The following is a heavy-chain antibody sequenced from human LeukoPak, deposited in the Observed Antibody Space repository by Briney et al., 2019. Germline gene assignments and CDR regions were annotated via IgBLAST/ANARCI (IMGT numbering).Heavy chain of an antibody. Sequence: GGSLRLSCAASGFTFRSYGMHWVRNAPGKGLELVAFIRYDGNNKYYADSVKGRFTIFRENSRNTLYLQMNSLRTEDTAVYYCAKGYGWEASYYYYYMDVWGKGTTVTFSS. D-gene: IGHD1-26*01. CDR1: GFTFRSYG. CDR3: AKGYGWEASYYYYYMDV. CDR2: IRYDGNNK. J-gene: IGHJ6*03. V-gene: IGHV3-30*02.